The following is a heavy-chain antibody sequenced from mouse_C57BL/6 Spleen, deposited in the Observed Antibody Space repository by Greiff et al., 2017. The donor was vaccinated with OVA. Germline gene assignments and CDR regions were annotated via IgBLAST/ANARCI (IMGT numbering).Heavy chain of an antibody. Sequence: QVQLQQPGAELVRPGSSVKLSCKASGYTFTSYWMHWVKQRPIQGLEWIGNIDPSDSETHYNQKFKDKATLTVDKSSSTAYMQLSSLTSEDSAVYYCARSDYGSGYSYWYFDVWGTGTTVTVSS. CDR1: GYTFTSYW. CDR3: ARSDYGSGYSYWYFDV. CDR2: IDPSDSET. V-gene: IGHV1-52*01. D-gene: IGHD1-1*01. J-gene: IGHJ1*03.